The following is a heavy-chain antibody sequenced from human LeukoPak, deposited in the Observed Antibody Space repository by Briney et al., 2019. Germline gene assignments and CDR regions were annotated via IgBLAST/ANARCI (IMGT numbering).Heavy chain of an antibody. CDR2: INHSGST. CDR1: GGSFSGYY. Sequence: SETLSLTCAVYGGSFSGYYWSWIRQPPGEGLEWIGEINHSGSTNYNPSLKSRVTISVDTSKNQFSLKLSSVTAADTAVYYCASLNYDILTGYYTGWFDPWGQGTLVTVSS. CDR3: ASLNYDILTGYYTGWFDP. J-gene: IGHJ5*02. V-gene: IGHV4-34*01. D-gene: IGHD3-9*01.